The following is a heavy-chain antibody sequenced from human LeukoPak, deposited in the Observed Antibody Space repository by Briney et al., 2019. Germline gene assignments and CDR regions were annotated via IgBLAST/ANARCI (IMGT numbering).Heavy chain of an antibody. CDR1: GFSFSDYY. Sequence: GGDLRLSCAASGFSFSDYYMAWLRRAPGKGLEWLSYISSSATTIYYADSVKGRLTISRDADKSFLSLEMRDLRVDDTAVYYCARDTSMDNYFYFYGLDLWGRGTTVAVSS. J-gene: IGHJ6*02. V-gene: IGHV3-11*01. CDR2: ISSSATTI. CDR3: ARDTSMDNYFYFYGLDL. D-gene: IGHD2/OR15-2a*01.